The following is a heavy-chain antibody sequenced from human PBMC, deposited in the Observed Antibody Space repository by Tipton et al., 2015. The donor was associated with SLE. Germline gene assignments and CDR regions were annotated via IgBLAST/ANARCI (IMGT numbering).Heavy chain of an antibody. J-gene: IGHJ4*01. CDR2: IYYSGST. V-gene: IGHV4-39*01. Sequence: TLSLTCTVSGGSISNSNYYWGWNRQSPGKGLEWIGSIYYSGSTYYNPSLKSRVTISVDTSKNQFSLKLSSVTAADTAVYYCARGQERGSIVTPYFDYWGHGILVTVSS. D-gene: IGHD1-26*01. CDR3: ARGQERGSIVTPYFDY. CDR1: GGSISNSNYY.